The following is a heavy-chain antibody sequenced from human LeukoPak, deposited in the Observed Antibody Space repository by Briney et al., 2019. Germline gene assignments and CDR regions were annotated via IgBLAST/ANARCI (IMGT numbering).Heavy chain of an antibody. J-gene: IGHJ4*02. Sequence: PSETLSLTCTVSGGSVSSGSYYWSWIRQPPGKGLEWIGYIYYSGSTNYNPSLKSRVTISVDTSKNQFSLKLSSVTAADTAVYYCARGRGVLDYWGQGTLVTVSS. CDR2: IYYSGST. V-gene: IGHV4-61*01. CDR3: ARGRGVLDY. CDR1: GGSVSSGSYY. D-gene: IGHD1-26*01.